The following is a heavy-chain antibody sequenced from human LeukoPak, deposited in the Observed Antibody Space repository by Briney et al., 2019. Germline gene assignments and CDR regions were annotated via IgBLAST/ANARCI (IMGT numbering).Heavy chain of an antibody. Sequence: GGSLRLSCAASGFTFSSYWMSWVRQAPGKGLEWVANIKQDGSEKYYVDSVKGRFTISRDNAKNSLYLQMNSLRAEDTAVYYCARDSPGRSSSYYDILTGYSLAYYYYYYMDVWGKGTTVTVSS. J-gene: IGHJ6*03. CDR2: IKQDGSEK. V-gene: IGHV3-7*01. CDR3: ARDSPGRSSSYYDILTGYSLAYYYYYYMDV. CDR1: GFTFSSYW. D-gene: IGHD3-9*01.